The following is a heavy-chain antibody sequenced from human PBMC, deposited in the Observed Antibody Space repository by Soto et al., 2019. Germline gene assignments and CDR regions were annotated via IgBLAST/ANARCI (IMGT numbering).Heavy chain of an antibody. V-gene: IGHV3-74*03. J-gene: IGHJ4*02. CDR2: INSDGSHT. CDR1: GFTFSSYW. Sequence: GGSLRLSCAASGFTFSSYWMHWVRQTPEKGLVWVSHINSDGSHTTYADSVKGRFTISRDNAKNTLYLQMNSLRAEDTAVYYCARDYYDSSGYSAPFDYWGQGTLVTVSS. D-gene: IGHD3-22*01. CDR3: ARDYYDSSGYSAPFDY.